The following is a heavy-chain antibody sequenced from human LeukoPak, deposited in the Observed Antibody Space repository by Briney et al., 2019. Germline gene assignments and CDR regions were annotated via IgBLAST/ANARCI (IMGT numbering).Heavy chain of an antibody. CDR3: ARVKSSSSEFDY. D-gene: IGHD6-6*01. CDR2: IYYSGST. CDR1: GGSISSYY. J-gene: IGHJ4*02. Sequence: PSETLSLTCTVSGGSISSYYWSWIRQLPGKGLEWIGYIYYSGSTNYNPSLKSRVTISVDTSKNQLSLKLSSVTAADTAVYYCARVKSSSSEFDYWGQGTLVTVSS. V-gene: IGHV4-59*01.